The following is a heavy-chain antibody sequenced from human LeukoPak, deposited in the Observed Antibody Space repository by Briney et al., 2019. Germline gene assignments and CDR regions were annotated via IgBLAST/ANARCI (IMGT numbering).Heavy chain of an antibody. CDR2: LYYSGST. J-gene: IGHJ4*02. Sequence: SETLSLTCTVSGGSISNFYWSWIRQPPGKGLEWIGSLYYSGSTYYNPSLKSRVTISVDTSKNQLSLKLSSVTAADTAVYYCARHGERGYSYGHDYWGQGTLVTVSS. CDR1: GGSISNFY. CDR3: ARHGERGYSYGHDY. V-gene: IGHV4-59*05. D-gene: IGHD5-18*01.